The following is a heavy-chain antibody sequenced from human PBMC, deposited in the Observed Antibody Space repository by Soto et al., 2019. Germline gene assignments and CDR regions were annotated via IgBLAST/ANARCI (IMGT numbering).Heavy chain of an antibody. J-gene: IGHJ5*02. Sequence: PSETLSLTCTVSGGSNSSSSYYWGWIRQPPGKGLEWIGSIYYSGSTYYNPSLKSRVTISVDTSKNQFSLKLSSVTAADTAVYYCARHHIVVVPMKPEELNWFDPWGQGTLVTVSS. CDR1: GGSNSSSSYY. CDR3: ARHHIVVVPMKPEELNWFDP. D-gene: IGHD2-2*01. CDR2: IYYSGST. V-gene: IGHV4-39*01.